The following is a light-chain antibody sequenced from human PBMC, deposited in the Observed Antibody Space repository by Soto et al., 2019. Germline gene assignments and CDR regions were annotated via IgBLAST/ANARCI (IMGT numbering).Light chain of an antibody. CDR1: SSDVGGYNY. V-gene: IGLV2-14*01. Sequence: QSALTQPASVSGAPGQSITISCTGTSSDVGGYNYVSWYQQHPGKAPKLIIYEVSSRPSEISNRFSGSKSGNTASLTISWLQTEDEADYYCNSYTSSSTYVFGTGTKLTVL. CDR3: NSYTSSSTYV. J-gene: IGLJ1*01. CDR2: EVS.